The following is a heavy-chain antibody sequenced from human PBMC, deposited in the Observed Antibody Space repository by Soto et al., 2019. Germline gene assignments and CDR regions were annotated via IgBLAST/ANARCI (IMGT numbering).Heavy chain of an antibody. CDR3: AKVTHRGPIAVAGPIGS. CDR1: GSITNHH. V-gene: IGHV1-46*01. J-gene: IGHJ4*02. Sequence: QVHLVQSGAEVKKPGASVNVSCQASGSITNHHMHWVRQAPGQGLEWMGIFNPSGLSTTYAQKFQGRVTITRDTSTRTVYMELSRLTSEDTAVYFCAKVTHRGPIAVAGPIGSWGQGTRVIVPS. D-gene: IGHD6-19*01. CDR2: FNPSGLST.